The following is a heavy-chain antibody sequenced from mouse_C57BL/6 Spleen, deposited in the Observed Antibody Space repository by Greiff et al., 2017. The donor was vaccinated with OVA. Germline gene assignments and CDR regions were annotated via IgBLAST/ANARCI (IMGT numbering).Heavy chain of an antibody. CDR1: GYTFTDHT. CDR3: AREGGYYGSSSWFAY. Sequence: QVQLQQSDAELVKPGASVKISCKVSGYTFTDHTIHWMKQRPEQGLEWIGYIYPRDGSTKYNEKFKGKATLTADKSSSTAYMQLNSLTSEDSAVYFCAREGGYYGSSSWFAYWGQGTLVTVSA. V-gene: IGHV1-78*01. CDR2: IYPRDGST. J-gene: IGHJ3*01. D-gene: IGHD1-1*01.